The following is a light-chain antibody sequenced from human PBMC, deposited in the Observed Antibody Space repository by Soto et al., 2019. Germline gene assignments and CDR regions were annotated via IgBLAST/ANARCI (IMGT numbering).Light chain of an antibody. Sequence: EIVMTQSPSTVSVSPGGRATLSCRASQSISDTLAWYQQKPGQAPRLLIYGASNRATGIPDRFSGSGSGTDFTLTISRLEPEDFAVYYCQQYGSSGTFGQGTKVDIK. CDR2: GAS. J-gene: IGKJ1*01. V-gene: IGKV3-20*01. CDR1: QSISDT. CDR3: QQYGSSGT.